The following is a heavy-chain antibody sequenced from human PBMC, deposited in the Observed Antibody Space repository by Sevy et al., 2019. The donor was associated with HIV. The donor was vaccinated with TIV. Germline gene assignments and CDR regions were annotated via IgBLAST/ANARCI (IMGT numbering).Heavy chain of an antibody. D-gene: IGHD3-22*01. Sequence: SENLSLTCTVSGGSISSGGYYWSWIRQHPGKGLEWIGYIYYSGSTYYNPSLKSRVTISVDTSKNQFSLKLSSETAADTAVYYCARATYDSSGLYAFDIWGQGTMVTVSS. J-gene: IGHJ3*02. CDR1: GGSISSGGYY. V-gene: IGHV4-31*03. CDR3: ARATYDSSGLYAFDI. CDR2: IYYSGST.